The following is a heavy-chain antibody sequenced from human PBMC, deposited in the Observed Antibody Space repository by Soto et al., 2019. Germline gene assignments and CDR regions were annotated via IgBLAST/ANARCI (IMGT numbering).Heavy chain of an antibody. D-gene: IGHD3-3*01. J-gene: IGHJ4*02. V-gene: IGHV3-7*05. CDR3: ARKWVEYYDFWSGNFDY. CDR1: GFTFSSYW. Sequence: EVQLVESGGGLVQPGGSLRLSCAASGFTFSSYWMSWVRQAPGKGLEWVANIKQDGSEKYYVDSVKGRFTISRDNAKNSLYLQMNSLRAEDTAVYYCARKWVEYYDFWSGNFDYWGQGTLVTVSS. CDR2: IKQDGSEK.